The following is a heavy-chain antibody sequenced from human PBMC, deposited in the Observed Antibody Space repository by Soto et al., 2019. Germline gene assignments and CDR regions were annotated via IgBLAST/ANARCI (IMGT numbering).Heavy chain of an antibody. CDR1: GDSISRIDYY. CDR2: IYFLGNT. J-gene: IGHJ3*02. Sequence: QVQLQESGPGLGKPSQTLSLTCSVSGDSISRIDYYWTWIRQHREKGLEWIGNIYFLGNTYYSPSLESRLTISVDTSKNQFSLKLTSVTAADPSVYYFAREGGSYDSGGYLIRAAFDIWCQGTMVTISS. D-gene: IGHD3-22*01. V-gene: IGHV4-31*03. CDR3: AREGGSYDSGGYLIRAAFDI.